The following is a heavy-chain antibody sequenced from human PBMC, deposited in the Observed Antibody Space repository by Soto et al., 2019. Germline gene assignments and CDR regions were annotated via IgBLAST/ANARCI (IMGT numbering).Heavy chain of an antibody. V-gene: IGHV4-34*01. Sequence: SETLSLACAVYGGSFSGYYWSWIRQPPGKGLEWIGEINHSGSTNYNPSLKSRVTISVDTSKNQFSLKLSSVTAADTAVYYCARALYYYDSSGPGLYFDYWGQGTLVTVS. CDR2: INHSGST. D-gene: IGHD3-22*01. J-gene: IGHJ4*02. CDR1: GGSFSGYY. CDR3: ARALYYYDSSGPGLYFDY.